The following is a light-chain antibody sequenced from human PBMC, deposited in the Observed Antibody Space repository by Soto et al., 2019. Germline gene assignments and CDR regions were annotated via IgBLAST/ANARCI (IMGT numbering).Light chain of an antibody. J-gene: IGKJ5*01. Sequence: EIVMTQSPATLSLSRGESATLSCRASQSVSSNLAWHQQKPGQAPRILMYDASTRATGISARFSGSGSGTEFTLTISSLQSEDFAVYYCQQYHNWPITLGQGTRLEI. CDR3: QQYHNWPIT. CDR2: DAS. V-gene: IGKV3-15*01. CDR1: QSVSSN.